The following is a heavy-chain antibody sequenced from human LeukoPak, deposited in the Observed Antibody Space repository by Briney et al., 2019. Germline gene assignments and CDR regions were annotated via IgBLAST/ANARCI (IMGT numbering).Heavy chain of an antibody. CDR3: AREVWDGYNRNAFDI. V-gene: IGHV3-48*03. J-gene: IGHJ3*02. CDR2: ISSSGSTI. CDR1: GFTFSRYE. Sequence: GGSLRLSCAASGFTFSRYEMNWVRQAPGKGLEWVSYISSSGSTIYYADSVKGRFTISRDNAKNSLYLQMNSLRAEDTAVYYCAREVWDGYNRNAFDIWGQGTMVTVSS. D-gene: IGHD5-24*01.